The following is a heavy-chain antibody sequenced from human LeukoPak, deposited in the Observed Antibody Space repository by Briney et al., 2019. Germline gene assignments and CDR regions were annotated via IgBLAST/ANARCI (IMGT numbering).Heavy chain of an antibody. D-gene: IGHD4-17*01. J-gene: IGHJ2*01. Sequence: GASVKVSCKASGYTFTSFDINWVRQATGQGLEWMGWMNPNSGHTGYAQKFQGRVTMTRNTSISTAYVELSSLRSEDTAVYYCARATVTTKNWYFDLWGRGTLVTVSS. V-gene: IGHV1-8*01. CDR3: ARATVTTKNWYFDL. CDR1: GYTFTSFD. CDR2: MNPNSGHT.